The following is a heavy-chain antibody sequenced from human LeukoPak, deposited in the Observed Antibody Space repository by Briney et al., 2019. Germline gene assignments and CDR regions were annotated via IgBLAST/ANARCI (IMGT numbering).Heavy chain of an antibody. D-gene: IGHD5-18*01. CDR1: GGSISSGGYS. CDR2: IYHSGST. V-gene: IGHV4-30-2*01. CDR3: ARGGYSYGYALDY. Sequence: SQTLSLTCAVSGGSISSGGYSWSWTRQPPGKGLEWIGYIYHSGSTYYNPSLKSRVTISVDRSKNQFSLKLSSVTAADTAVYYCARGGYSYGYALDYWGQGTLVTVSS. J-gene: IGHJ4*02.